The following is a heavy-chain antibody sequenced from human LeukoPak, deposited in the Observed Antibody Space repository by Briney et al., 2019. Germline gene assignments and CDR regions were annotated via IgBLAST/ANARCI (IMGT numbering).Heavy chain of an antibody. CDR2: ISSGGTT. V-gene: IGHV3-66*01. J-gene: IGHJ4*02. Sequence: GGSLRLSCAASGFTVRSNYMSWVRQAPGKGLEWVSVISSGGTTYCADSVKGRFTISRDSSKNTLYLQMKSLRAEDTALYYCSRERMSTKSFDYWGQGTLVTVSS. CDR1: GFTVRSNY. CDR3: SRERMSTKSFDY. D-gene: IGHD1-1*01.